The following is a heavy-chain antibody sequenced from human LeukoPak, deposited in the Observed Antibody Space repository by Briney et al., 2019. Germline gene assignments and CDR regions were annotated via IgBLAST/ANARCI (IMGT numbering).Heavy chain of an antibody. D-gene: IGHD3-22*01. CDR2: IYHSGST. V-gene: IGHV4-38-2*01. CDR1: GYSISSGYY. J-gene: IGHJ4*02. CDR3: ARWDSSEDY. Sequence: SETLSLTCAVSGYSISSGYYWGWIRQPPGKRLEWIGRIYHSGSTYYNPSLKSRVTISVDTSKNQFSRKLSSVTAADTAVYYCARWDSSEDYWGQGTLVTVSS.